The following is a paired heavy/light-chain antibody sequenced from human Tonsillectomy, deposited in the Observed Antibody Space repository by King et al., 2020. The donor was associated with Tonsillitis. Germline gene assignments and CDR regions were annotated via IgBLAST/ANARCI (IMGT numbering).Light chain of an antibody. Sequence: QSVLTQPPSLSGTPGQRVTISCSGSSSNIGSNYVYWYQQVPGTAPKLLIYRNTQRPSGVPDRFSGSKSGTSASLAISGLRSEDEADYYCATWDGRPVWVFGGGTKLTVL. CDR1: SSNIGSNY. J-gene: IGLJ3*02. V-gene: IGLV1-47*01. CDR3: ATWDGRPVWV. CDR2: RNT.
Heavy chain of an antibody. Sequence: QVQLQESGPGLVKPSETLSLTCSVSGDSISTYYWTWIRQPPGKGLEWIGNIYYSGSTNYNPSLKSRVTISVDTSKNQFSLKLGSVTAADTAVYYCARAYYDSSGYYHYYYYYMDVWGIGTTVTVSS. CDR1: GDSISTYY. J-gene: IGHJ6*03. CDR3: ARAYYDSSGYYHYYYYYMDV. D-gene: IGHD3-22*01. V-gene: IGHV4-59*01. CDR2: IYYSGST.